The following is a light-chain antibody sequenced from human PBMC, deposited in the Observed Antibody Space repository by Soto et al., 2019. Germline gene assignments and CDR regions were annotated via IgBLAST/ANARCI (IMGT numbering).Light chain of an antibody. CDR2: AAS. Sequence: EIVMTQSPATLSASPGETVTLPCRASQSISSGLAWYQQKPGQAPKLLIYAASTRATGIPARFSGSGSGTEFTLTISSLQSEGFAVYYCQQYNNWPPITYGPGTRLEIK. J-gene: IGKJ5*01. CDR3: QQYNNWPPIT. V-gene: IGKV3-15*01. CDR1: QSISSG.